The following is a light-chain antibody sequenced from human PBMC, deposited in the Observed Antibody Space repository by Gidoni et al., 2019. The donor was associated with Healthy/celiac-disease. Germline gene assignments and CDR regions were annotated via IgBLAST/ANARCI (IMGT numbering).Light chain of an antibody. V-gene: IGLV3-19*01. Sequence: SSELTQDPAVSVALGQTVRITCQGDSLRSYYASWYQQNPGQAPVLVIYGKNNRPSGIPDRFSGSSSGNTASLTSTGAQAEDEADYYCNSRDSSGNHPVFGGGTKLTVL. CDR2: GKN. J-gene: IGLJ3*02. CDR1: SLRSYY. CDR3: NSRDSSGNHPV.